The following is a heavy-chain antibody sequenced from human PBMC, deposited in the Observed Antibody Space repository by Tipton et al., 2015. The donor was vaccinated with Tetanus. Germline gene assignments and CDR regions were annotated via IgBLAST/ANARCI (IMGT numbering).Heavy chain of an antibody. CDR2: LTYSGRT. D-gene: IGHD5-24*01. CDR3: ARGITDGYNRRLDY. CDR1: GGSMIGSGHY. V-gene: IGHV4-39*07. Sequence: TLSLTCIVSGGSMIGSGHYGAWVRQSPGKGLEWIGSLTYSGRTYYSPSLKSRVTLSVDLSKNQFSLQLRAVTAADTAVYYCARGITDGYNRRLDYWGQGLRVAVS. J-gene: IGHJ4*02.